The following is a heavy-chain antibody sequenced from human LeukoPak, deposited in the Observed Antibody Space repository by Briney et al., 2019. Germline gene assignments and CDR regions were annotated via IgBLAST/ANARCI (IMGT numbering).Heavy chain of an antibody. V-gene: IGHV3-30*02. CDR3: AKDKDPWKSTSISDFDY. Sequence: GGSLRLSCAASGFTFSTYGMHWVRQAPGKGLEWVAFIRYDGSNKYYADSVNGRFTISRDNSKNTLYLQMNSLRAEDTAVYFCAKDKDPWKSTSISDFDYWGQGTLVTVSS. CDR2: IRYDGSNK. CDR1: GFTFSTYG. J-gene: IGHJ4*02. D-gene: IGHD1-1*01.